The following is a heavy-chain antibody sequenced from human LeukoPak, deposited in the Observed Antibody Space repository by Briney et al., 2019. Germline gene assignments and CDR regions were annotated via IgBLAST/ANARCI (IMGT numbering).Heavy chain of an antibody. D-gene: IGHD3-3*01. CDR1: GDSISNSNW. J-gene: IGHJ5*02. Sequence: SETLSLTCAVSGDSISNSNWWSWVRQPPGKGLEWIGEMYQSGGTNYNPSLKSRVTISVDTSKNQFSLKLSSVTAADTAVYYCARGVKVYRKDYDFWSGYPKYNWFDPWGQGTLVTVSS. CDR2: MYQSGGT. CDR3: ARGVKVYRKDYDFWSGYPKYNWFDP. V-gene: IGHV4-4*02.